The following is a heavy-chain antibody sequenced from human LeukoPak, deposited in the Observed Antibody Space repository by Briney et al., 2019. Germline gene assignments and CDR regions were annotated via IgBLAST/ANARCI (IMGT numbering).Heavy chain of an antibody. Sequence: SKTLSLTCTVSGGSISSGGYWWSWIRQHPGEGLEWIGYSYYSGSTYYNPSLRSRVTILVATSKNQFSLKLSSLNAADTAVYYCARAILTASGYVWYFDLWGRGTLATVSS. V-gene: IGHV4-31*03. CDR2: SYYSGST. CDR1: GGSISSGGYW. J-gene: IGHJ2*01. CDR3: ARAILTASGYVWYFDL. D-gene: IGHD3-3*01.